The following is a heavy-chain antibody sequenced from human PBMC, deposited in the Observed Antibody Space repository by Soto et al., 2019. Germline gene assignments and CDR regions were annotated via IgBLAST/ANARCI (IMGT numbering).Heavy chain of an antibody. V-gene: IGHV1-46*01. CDR3: ARGGEMGATRYYFDY. D-gene: IGHD1-26*01. Sequence: ASVKVSCKASGYTFTSYYMHWVRQAPGQGLEWMGIINPSSGSTSYAQKFQGRVTMTRDTSTSTVYMELSSLRSEDTAVYYCARGGEMGATRYYFDYWGQGTLVTVSS. J-gene: IGHJ4*02. CDR2: INPSSGST. CDR1: GYTFTSYY.